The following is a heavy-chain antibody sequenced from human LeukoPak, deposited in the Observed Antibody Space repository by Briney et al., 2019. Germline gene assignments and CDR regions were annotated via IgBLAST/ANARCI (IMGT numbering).Heavy chain of an antibody. CDR1: GGSISSYY. J-gene: IGHJ4*02. V-gene: IGHV4-4*09. Sequence: SETLSLTCTVSGGSISSYYWSWIRQPPGKGLEWIGYIYTSGRTNYNPSLKSRVTISVDTSKNQFSLKLSSVTAADTAVYYCARQWAGTTRDSDYFDYWGQRTLVTVSS. CDR2: IYTSGRT. CDR3: ARQWAGTTRDSDYFDY. D-gene: IGHD1-7*01.